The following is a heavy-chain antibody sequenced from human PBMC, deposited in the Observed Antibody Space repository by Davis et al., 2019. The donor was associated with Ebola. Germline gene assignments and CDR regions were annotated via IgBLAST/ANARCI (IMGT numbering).Heavy chain of an antibody. V-gene: IGHV1-69*13. D-gene: IGHD4/OR15-4a*01. Sequence: AASVKVSCKASGGTFSSYAISWVRQAPGQGLEWMGRIIPIFGTANYAQKFQGRVTITADESTSTAYMELSSLRSEDTAVYYCARAKDAKIYYYYGMDVWGQGTTVTVSS. CDR1: GGTFSSYA. CDR3: ARAKDAKIYYYYGMDV. CDR2: IIPIFGTA. J-gene: IGHJ6*02.